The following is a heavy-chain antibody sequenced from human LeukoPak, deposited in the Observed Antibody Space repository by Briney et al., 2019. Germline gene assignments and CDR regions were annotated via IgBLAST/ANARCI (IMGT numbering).Heavy chain of an antibody. D-gene: IGHD4-17*01. V-gene: IGHV3-43*01. CDR1: GFTFDDYT. CDR3: ARDPYNGYYGDDYYYYMDV. J-gene: IGHJ6*03. Sequence: GGSLRLSCAASGFTFDDYTMHWVRQAPGKGLEWVSLISWDGGSTYYADSVKGRFTISRDDAKNSLSLQMNSLRAEDTAVYYCARDPYNGYYGDDYYYYMDVWGKGTTVTISS. CDR2: ISWDGGST.